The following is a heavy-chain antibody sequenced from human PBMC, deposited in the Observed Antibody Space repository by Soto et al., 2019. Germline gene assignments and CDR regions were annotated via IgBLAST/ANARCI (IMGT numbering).Heavy chain of an antibody. CDR3: ASGGLRAQARPGGFVFDY. V-gene: IGHV3-23*01. CDR2: ISGSGIST. Sequence: PGGSLRLSCAASGFTFSSYAMTWVRQAPGKGLEWVSSISGSGISTYYADSVKGRFTISRDNSKNTLYLQMNSLRAEDTAVYYCASGGLRAQARPGGFVFDYWGQGTLVTVSS. J-gene: IGHJ4*02. D-gene: IGHD2-15*01. CDR1: GFTFSSYA.